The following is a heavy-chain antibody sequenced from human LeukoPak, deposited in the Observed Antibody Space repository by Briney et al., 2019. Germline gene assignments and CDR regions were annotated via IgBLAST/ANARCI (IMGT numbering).Heavy chain of an antibody. D-gene: IGHD3-16*02. CDR1: GFTFSSYA. Sequence: GGSLRLSCAASGFTFSSYAMSWVRQAPGKGLEWVSAISGSGGSTYYADSVKGRFTISRDNSKNTLYLQMNSLRAEDTAVYYCANGAGAGDYVWGSYRPAEIGYWGQGTLVTVSS. CDR3: ANGAGAGDYVWGSYRPAEIGY. V-gene: IGHV3-23*01. J-gene: IGHJ4*02. CDR2: ISGSGGST.